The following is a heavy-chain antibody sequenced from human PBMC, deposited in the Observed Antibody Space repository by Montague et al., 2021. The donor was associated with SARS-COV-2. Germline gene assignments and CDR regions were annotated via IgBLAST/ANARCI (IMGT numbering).Heavy chain of an antibody. CDR3: ARERRVVATGSHYGMDV. CDR2: ISSSSRDI. Sequence: SLRLSCAASVFTFSDNYMSWIRQAPGKGLEWVSYISSSSRDIKYADSVKGRFTISRDNVESSLYLQMNSLRGKDTAVYYCARERRVVATGSHYGMDVWGPGTTVIVSS. CDR1: VFTFSDNY. V-gene: IGHV3-11*05. J-gene: IGHJ6*02. D-gene: IGHD5-12*01.